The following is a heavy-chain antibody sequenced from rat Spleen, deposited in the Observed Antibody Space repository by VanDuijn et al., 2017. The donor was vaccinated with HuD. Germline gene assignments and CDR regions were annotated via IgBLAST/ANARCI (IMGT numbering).Heavy chain of an antibody. CDR1: GYSITSSYR. CDR2: INSAGNT. Sequence: EVQLQESGPGLVKPSQSLSLTCSVTGYSITSSYRWNWIRKFPGNKLEWLGYINSAGNTLYTPSLKSRISITRDTSKNQFFLQVNSVTTEDTATYYCARSDGTHYYLPFIYWGQGTQVTVSS. V-gene: IGHV3-3*01. J-gene: IGHJ3*01. CDR3: ARSDGTHYYLPFIY. D-gene: IGHD1-12*02.